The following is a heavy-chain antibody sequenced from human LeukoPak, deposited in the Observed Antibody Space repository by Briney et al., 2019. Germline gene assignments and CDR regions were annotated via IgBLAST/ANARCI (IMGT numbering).Heavy chain of an antibody. V-gene: IGHV1-18*01. CDR1: GYTFTSCD. CDR3: ARDPPGLTLGSPGDY. D-gene: IGHD3-16*01. CDR2: ISANNGDT. J-gene: IGHJ4*02. Sequence: GASVKVFCKASGYTFTSCDLSWVRQAPGQGLQWMVWISANNGDTSYSQKLQGRVTMTTDTSTNTAYMELRSLTSDDTAVYYCARDPPGLTLGSPGDYWGQGTLVIVFS.